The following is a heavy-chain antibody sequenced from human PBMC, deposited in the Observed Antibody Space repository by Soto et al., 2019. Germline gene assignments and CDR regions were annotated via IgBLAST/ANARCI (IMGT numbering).Heavy chain of an antibody. J-gene: IGHJ5*02. CDR3: ARVAYCSGGACYPDA. CDR2: IWYDGSNE. Sequence: QVQLVESGGGVVQPGRSLRLSCAASGFRFNTHAMHWVRQAPGKGLEWVAVIWYDGSNEDYVNSVKGRFTISRDNSKNTLNLQMNSLRVEDTGVYYCARVAYCSGGACYPDAWGQGSLVTVSP. D-gene: IGHD2-15*01. V-gene: IGHV3-33*01. CDR1: GFRFNTHA.